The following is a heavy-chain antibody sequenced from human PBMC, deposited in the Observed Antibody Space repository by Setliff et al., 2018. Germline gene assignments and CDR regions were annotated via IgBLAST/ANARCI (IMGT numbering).Heavy chain of an antibody. Sequence: ASVKVSCKASGYSFTNYDINWVRQATGQGLEWMGWINPNSGNTDYAQKFQGRVTMTTNTSINTAYMELSSLRFEDTAVYYCARALMGYNRWYFDYWGQGTLVTVSS. CDR3: ARALMGYNRWYFDY. J-gene: IGHJ4*02. D-gene: IGHD1-1*01. CDR1: GYSFTNYD. V-gene: IGHV1-8*02. CDR2: INPNSGNT.